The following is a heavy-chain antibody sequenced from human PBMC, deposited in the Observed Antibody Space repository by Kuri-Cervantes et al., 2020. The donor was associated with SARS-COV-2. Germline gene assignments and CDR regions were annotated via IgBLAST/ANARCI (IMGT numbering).Heavy chain of an antibody. CDR1: GGSISSGSYY. CDR2: IYTSGGT. V-gene: IGHV4-61*02. D-gene: IGHD1-26*01. Sequence: LRLSCTVSGGSISSGSYYWSWIRQPAGKGLEWIGRIYTSGGTNYNPSLKSRVTISVDTSKNQFSLKLSSVTAADTAVYYCARTLRTLSYGLSEWFDPWGQGTLVTVSS. J-gene: IGHJ5*02. CDR3: ARTLRTLSYGLSEWFDP.